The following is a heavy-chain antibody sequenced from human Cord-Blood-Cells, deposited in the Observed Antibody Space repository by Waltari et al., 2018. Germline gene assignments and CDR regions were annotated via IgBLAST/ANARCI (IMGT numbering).Heavy chain of an antibody. V-gene: IGHV1-2*04. CDR2: MNPSRGGT. D-gene: IGHD3-16*01. CDR1: GYTFTGYY. J-gene: IGHJ3*02. Sequence: QVQLVQSGAEVKKPGASVKVSCKASGYTFTGYYMHWVRQAPGQGLEWRGCMNPSRGGTNYAQKFHGWVNRTSDTCSSTAYMELRRMRSADTAVYYWAREQGGLYAFDISGQGTMVTVSS. CDR3: AREQGGLYAFDI.